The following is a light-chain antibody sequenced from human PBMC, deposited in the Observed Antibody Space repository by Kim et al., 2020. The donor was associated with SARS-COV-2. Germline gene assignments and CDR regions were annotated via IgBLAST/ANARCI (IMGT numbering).Light chain of an antibody. V-gene: IGLV1-44*01. J-gene: IGLJ1*01. CDR2: SNN. CDR1: RSNIGSNY. Sequence: QRVTISCSGSRSNIGSNYVYWYQQLPGTAPKLLIHSNNQRPSGVPDRFSGSKSGTSASLAISGLQSEDEADYYCAAWDDSLNGLYVFGTGTKVTVL. CDR3: AAWDDSLNGLYV.